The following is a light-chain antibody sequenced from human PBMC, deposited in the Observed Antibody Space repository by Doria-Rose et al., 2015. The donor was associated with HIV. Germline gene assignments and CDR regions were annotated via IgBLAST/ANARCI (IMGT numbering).Light chain of an antibody. V-gene: IGKV4-1*01. Sequence: DIRMTQCPESLGMSLGERTALNCKSKQSLPYTCKNYLAWYQQKTGQPPKLLIYWASTRQSGVHARFSGSGSGTDFTLTISSLEAEDVAVYYCQHYYDTPSFGPGTTVDIK. CDR1: QSLPYTCKNY. J-gene: IGKJ3*01. CDR2: WAS. CDR3: QHYYDTPS.